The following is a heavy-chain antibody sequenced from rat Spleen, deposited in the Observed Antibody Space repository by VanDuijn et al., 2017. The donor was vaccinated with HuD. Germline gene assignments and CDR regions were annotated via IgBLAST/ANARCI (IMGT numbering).Heavy chain of an antibody. D-gene: IGHD1-10*01. V-gene: IGHV5-31*01. Sequence: EVQLVESGGGLVQPGRSLKLSCVASGFTFNNYWMTWIRQAPGKVLEWVASITNTGGSTYYPDSVKGRFTISRDNAKSTLYLQMNSLRSEDTATYYCTKSSYNSDYFDYWGQGVMVTVSS. J-gene: IGHJ2*01. CDR1: GFTFNNYW. CDR3: TKSSYNSDYFDY. CDR2: ITNTGGST.